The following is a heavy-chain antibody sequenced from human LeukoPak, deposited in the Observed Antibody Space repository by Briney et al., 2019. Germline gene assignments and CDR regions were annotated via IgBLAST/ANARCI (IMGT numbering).Heavy chain of an antibody. J-gene: IGHJ4*02. D-gene: IGHD2-21*02. CDR3: ARDRGNQYCGGDCYTYYFDY. CDR2: TRQDGSEK. V-gene: IGHV3-7*01. CDR1: GFTFSRHW. Sequence: GGSLRLSCAASGFTFSRHWMSWVRQAPGKGLEWVANTRQDGSEKYYVDSVKGRFTISRDNSKNTLYLQMNSLRAEDTAVYYCARDRGNQYCGGDCYTYYFDYWGQGTLVTVSS.